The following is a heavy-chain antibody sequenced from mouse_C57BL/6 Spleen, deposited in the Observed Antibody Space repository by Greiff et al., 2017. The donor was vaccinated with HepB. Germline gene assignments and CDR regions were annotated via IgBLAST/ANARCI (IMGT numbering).Heavy chain of an antibody. CDR2: IYPGSGST. V-gene: IGHV1-55*01. J-gene: IGHJ2*01. D-gene: IGHD2-4*01. Sequence: QVQLQQPGAELVKPGASVKMSCKASGYTFTSYWITWVKQRPGQGLEWIGDIYPGSGSTNYNEKFKSKATLTVDTSSSTAYMQLSSLKSEDSAVYYCARYDYDKGYYLDYWGQGTTLTVSS. CDR3: ARYDYDKGYYLDY. CDR1: GYTFTSYW.